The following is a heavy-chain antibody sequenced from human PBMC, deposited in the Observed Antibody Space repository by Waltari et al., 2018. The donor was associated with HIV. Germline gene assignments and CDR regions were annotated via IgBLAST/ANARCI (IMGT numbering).Heavy chain of an antibody. Sequence: EVQLVESGGGLIQPGGSLRLSCAVSGFSVSRNYMSWVRQAPGKGLELVSVMYSGGSTYYSDSAKGRLTISRDESKNTLYLQMNSLRAEDTAVYYCARDRGSSPNDAFDIWGQGTMVTVSS. CDR2: MYSGGST. J-gene: IGHJ3*02. D-gene: IGHD6-6*01. CDR1: GFSVSRNY. V-gene: IGHV3-53*01. CDR3: ARDRGSSPNDAFDI.